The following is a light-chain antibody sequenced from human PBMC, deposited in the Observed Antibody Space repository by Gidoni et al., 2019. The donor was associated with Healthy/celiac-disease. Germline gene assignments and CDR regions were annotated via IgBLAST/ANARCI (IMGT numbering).Light chain of an antibody. CDR3: QQYNNCTPIT. Sequence: EIVMTQSPATLSVSPGERATLSQAPRLLIYGESTRATGIPARLSGSGSGTEFTLTISSLQSEDCAVYYCQQYNNCTPITFGQGTRLEIK. J-gene: IGKJ5*01. V-gene: IGKV3-15*01. CDR2: GES.